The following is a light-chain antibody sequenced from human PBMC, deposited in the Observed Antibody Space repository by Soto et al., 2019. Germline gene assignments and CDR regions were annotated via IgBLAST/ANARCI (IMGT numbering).Light chain of an antibody. V-gene: IGKV3-20*01. CDR3: QQYGTSPLT. CDR2: GAS. Sequence: EIVLTQSPGTLSLSPGERATLSCRASQSVSSSYLAWYQQQPGQAPRLLMYGASTRATGLPDRFSGSGSGTDFTFTISRLEPEDSAVYYCQQYGTSPLTFGRGPKVEIK. CDR1: QSVSSSY. J-gene: IGKJ1*01.